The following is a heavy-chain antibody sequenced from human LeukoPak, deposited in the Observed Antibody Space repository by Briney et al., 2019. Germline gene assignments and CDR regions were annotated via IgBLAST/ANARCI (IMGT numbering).Heavy chain of an antibody. CDR3: AKARRGGWYQSPFDY. CDR1: GFTFDDYA. V-gene: IGHV3-9*01. CDR2: ISWNSGSI. J-gene: IGHJ4*02. Sequence: GGSLRLSCAASGFTFDDYAMHWVRQAPGKGLEWVSGISWNSGSIGYADSVKGRFTISRDNAKNSLYLQMNSLRAEDTALYYCAKARRGGWYQSPFDYWGQGTLVTVSS. D-gene: IGHD6-19*01.